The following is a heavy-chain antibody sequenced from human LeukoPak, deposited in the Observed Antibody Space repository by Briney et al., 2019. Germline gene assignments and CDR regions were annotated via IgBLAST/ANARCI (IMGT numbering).Heavy chain of an antibody. V-gene: IGHV3-23*01. D-gene: IGHD3-16*02. CDR2: ISGSGGST. Sequence: GGSLRLSCAASGFTFSSYAMSWVRQAPGKGLEWVSAISGSGGSTYYADSVKGRFTISRDNSKNTLSLQMNSLRAEDTAVYYCAKDYVWGSYRPHYFDYWGQGTLVTVSS. CDR3: AKDYVWGSYRPHYFDY. CDR1: GFTFSSYA. J-gene: IGHJ4*02.